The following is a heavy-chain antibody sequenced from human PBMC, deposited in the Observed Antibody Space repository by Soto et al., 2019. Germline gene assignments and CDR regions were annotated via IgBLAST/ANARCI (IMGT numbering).Heavy chain of an antibody. CDR3: ARDNSAFYSGYDFDIGFFDY. CDR2: INPSGGST. CDR1: GYTFTSYY. Sequence: ASVKVSCKASGYTFTSYYMHWVRQAPGQGLEWMGIINPSGGSTSYAQKFQGRVTMTRDTSTSTVYMELSSLRSEDTAVYYCARDNSAFYSGYDFDIGFFDYWGQGTLVTVSS. D-gene: IGHD5-12*01. V-gene: IGHV1-46*03. J-gene: IGHJ4*02.